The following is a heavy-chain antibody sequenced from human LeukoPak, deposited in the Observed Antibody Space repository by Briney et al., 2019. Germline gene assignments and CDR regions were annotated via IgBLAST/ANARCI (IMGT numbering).Heavy chain of an antibody. CDR2: IKGTTDGEPT. CDR3: TTELQLLDTFDM. CDR1: VFTFTNAW. V-gene: IGHV3-15*07. D-gene: IGHD2-2*01. Sequence: PGGSLRLSCAGSVFTFTNAWMNCVRQAPGKGLEWVGRIKGTTDGEPTDYAAPVKGRFSISRDDSKNTLFLQMNSLKTEDTAVYYCTTELQLLDTFDMWGQGTLVTVSS. J-gene: IGHJ3*02.